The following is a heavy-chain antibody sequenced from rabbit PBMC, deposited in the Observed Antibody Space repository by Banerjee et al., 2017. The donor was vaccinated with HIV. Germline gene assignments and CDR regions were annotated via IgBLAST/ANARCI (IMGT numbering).Heavy chain of an antibody. CDR3: ARHLSSSGYWDL. V-gene: IGHV1S40*01. Sequence: QSLEESGGGLVKPEGSLTLSCKASGIDFSSYSMSWVRQAPGKGLEWIACIYAGSSGSTYYASWAKGRFTISKTSSTTVTLQMTSLTAADTATYSCARHLSSSGYWDLRGQGTLVTVS. J-gene: IGHJ3*01. D-gene: IGHD1-1*01. CDR2: IYAGSSGST. CDR1: GIDFSSYS.